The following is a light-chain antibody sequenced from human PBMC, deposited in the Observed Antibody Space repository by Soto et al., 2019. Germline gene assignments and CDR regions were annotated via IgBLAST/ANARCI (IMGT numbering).Light chain of an antibody. CDR3: AAWDDSLNGYV. CDR2: NNN. CDR1: SSNIGTNA. V-gene: IGLV1-44*01. Sequence: QSVLTQPPSASGTPGQRVGISCSGGSSNIGTNAVNWYQQLPGTAPKLLIYNNNQRPSGVPDRFSGSKSGTSASLAISGHQSEDEADYYCAAWDDSLNGYVFGTGTKVTVL. J-gene: IGLJ1*01.